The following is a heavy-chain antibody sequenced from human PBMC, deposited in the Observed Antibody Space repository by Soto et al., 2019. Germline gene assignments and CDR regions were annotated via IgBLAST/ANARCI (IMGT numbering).Heavy chain of an antibody. CDR2: IWYDGSNK. V-gene: IGHV3-33*01. Sequence: QVQLVESGGGVDQPGRSLRLSCAASGFTFSSYGMHWVRQAPGKALEWVAVIWYDGSNKYYADSVKGRFTISRDNSKNTLYLQMISLRAEDTAVYYCARDRGCSGGSCYYYYYGMDVWGQGTTVTVSS. D-gene: IGHD2-15*01. J-gene: IGHJ6*02. CDR1: GFTFSSYG. CDR3: ARDRGCSGGSCYYYYYGMDV.